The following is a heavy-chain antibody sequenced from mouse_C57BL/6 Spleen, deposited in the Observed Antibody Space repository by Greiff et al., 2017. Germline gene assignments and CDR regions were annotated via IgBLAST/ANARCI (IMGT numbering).Heavy chain of an antibody. CDR3: ARRGWDNYFDY. V-gene: IGHV1-54*01. CDR1: GYAFTNYL. Sequence: QVQLQQSGAELVRPGTSVKVSCKASGYAFTNYLIEWVKQRPGQGLEWIGVINPGSGGTNYNEKFKGKATLPADKSSSTAYMQLSSLTSEDSAVYCCARRGWDNYFDYWGQGTTLTVSS. J-gene: IGHJ2*01. CDR2: INPGSGGT. D-gene: IGHD4-1*01.